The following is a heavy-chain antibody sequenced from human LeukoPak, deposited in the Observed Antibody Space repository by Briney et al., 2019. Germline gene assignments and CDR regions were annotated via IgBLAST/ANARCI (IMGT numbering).Heavy chain of an antibody. Sequence: GGSLRLSCAASGFTVSNNYMSWVRQAPGKGLEWVSVIYSDDSTYYADSVKGRFTISRDNSKNTLYLQMNSLRAEDTAVYYCARDRSELCSDYWGQGTLVTVSS. CDR1: GFTVSNNY. D-gene: IGHD2-21*01. CDR2: IYSDDST. V-gene: IGHV3-66*01. CDR3: ARDRSELCSDY. J-gene: IGHJ4*02.